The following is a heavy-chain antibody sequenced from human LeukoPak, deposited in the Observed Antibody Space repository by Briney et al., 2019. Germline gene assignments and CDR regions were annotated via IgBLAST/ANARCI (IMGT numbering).Heavy chain of an antibody. CDR1: GFTFSSYE. CDR3: ARASVLWLDY. V-gene: IGHV3-48*03. D-gene: IGHD2-21*01. CDR2: ISSSGSTI. J-gene: IGHJ4*02. Sequence: GGSLRLSCAASGFTFSSYEMNWVRQAPGKGLEWVSYISSSGSTIYYADSVKGRFTISRDNAKNSLYLQMNSLRAEDTAVYYCARASVLWLDYWGQGTLVTVSS.